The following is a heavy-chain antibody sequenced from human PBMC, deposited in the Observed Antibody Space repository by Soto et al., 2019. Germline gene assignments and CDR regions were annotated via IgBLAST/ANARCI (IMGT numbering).Heavy chain of an antibody. CDR1: GFTFTTYA. D-gene: IGHD4-17*01. J-gene: IGHJ4*02. V-gene: IGHV3-23*01. CDR2: ISSSGYIP. Sequence: EVQLLESGGGLVQPGGSLRLSCAASGFTFTTYAMSWVRQPPGKGLEWVSGISSSGYIPYYADSVKGRFTISRDQSKKTVYLQMNSLRAEDTALYYCAKVNSIVGDGDHDYWGQGTLVSVSS. CDR3: AKVNSIVGDGDHDY.